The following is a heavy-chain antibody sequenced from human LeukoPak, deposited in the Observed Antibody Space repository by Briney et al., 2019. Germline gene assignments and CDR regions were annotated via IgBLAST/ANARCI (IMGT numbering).Heavy chain of an antibody. D-gene: IGHD1-26*01. J-gene: IGHJ6*03. CDR3: ARYRRYSGSHFGGYYYMDV. CDR1: GGSISSYY. V-gene: IGHV4-4*09. CDR2: IYTSGST. Sequence: PSETLSLTCTVSGGSISSYYWSWIRQPPGKGLEWIGYIYTSGSTNYNPSLKSRVTISVDTSKNQFSLKLSSVTAADTAVYYCARYRRYSGSHFGGYYYMDVWGKGTTVTVSS.